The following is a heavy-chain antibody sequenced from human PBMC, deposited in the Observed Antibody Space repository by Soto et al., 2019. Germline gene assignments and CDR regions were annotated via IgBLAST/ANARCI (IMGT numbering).Heavy chain of an antibody. CDR3: ARQRGNYFDY. Sequence: TSETLSLTSTVSGGSVSSGSYYWSWIRQPPGKGLEWIGYIYYSGSTNYNPSLKSRVTMSVDTSKKQFSLKLSSVTAADTAVYYCARQRGNYFDYWGQGTLVTVSS. CDR1: GGSVSSGSYY. CDR2: IYYSGST. D-gene: IGHD3-10*01. V-gene: IGHV4-61*01. J-gene: IGHJ4*02.